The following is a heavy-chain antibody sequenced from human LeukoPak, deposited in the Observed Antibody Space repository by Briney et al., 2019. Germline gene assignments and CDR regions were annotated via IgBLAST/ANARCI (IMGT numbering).Heavy chain of an antibody. V-gene: IGHV4-34*01. J-gene: IGHJ6*02. D-gene: IGHD3-10*01. CDR2: INHSGST. CDR1: GGSFSGYY. CDR3: ARSTAHYGSGSYYCYYGMDV. Sequence: PSETLSLTCAVYGGSFSGYYWSWIRQPPGKGLEWIGEINHSGSTNYNPSLKSRVTISVDTSKNQFSLKLSSVTAADTAVYYCARSTAHYGSGSYYCYYGMDVWGQGTTVTVSS.